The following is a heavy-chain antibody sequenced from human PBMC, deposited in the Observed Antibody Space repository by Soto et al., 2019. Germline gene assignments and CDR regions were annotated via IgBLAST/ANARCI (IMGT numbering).Heavy chain of an antibody. CDR1: GFTFDDYG. CDR2: INWNGGST. D-gene: IGHD3-16*02. V-gene: IGHV3-20*04. Sequence: PGGSLRLSCAASGFTFDDYGMSWVRQAPGKGLEWVSGINWNGGSTGYADSVKGRFTISRDNAKNSLYLQMNSLRAEDTALYYCARHRLGELSFPAFDYWGQGTLVTVSS. J-gene: IGHJ4*02. CDR3: ARHRLGELSFPAFDY.